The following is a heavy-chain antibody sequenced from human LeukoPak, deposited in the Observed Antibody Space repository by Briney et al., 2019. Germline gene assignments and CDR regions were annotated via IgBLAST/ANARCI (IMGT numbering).Heavy chain of an antibody. CDR2: ISGSGSST. D-gene: IGHD2-2*01. Sequence: PGGSMRLSCAASGFTFSSYAMSWVRQPPGKGLEWVSAISGSGSSTYYADSVKGRFTISRDNSKNTLYLQMNSLRAEDTAVYYCAKADIYCSSTSCLYFDYWGQGTLVTVSS. V-gene: IGHV3-23*01. J-gene: IGHJ4*02. CDR3: AKADIYCSSTSCLYFDY. CDR1: GFTFSSYA.